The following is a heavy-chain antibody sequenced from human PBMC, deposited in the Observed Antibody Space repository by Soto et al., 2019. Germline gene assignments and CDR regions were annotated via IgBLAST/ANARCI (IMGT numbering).Heavy chain of an antibody. Sequence: GGSLRLSCAASGFTFSSYAMHWVRQAPGKGLEWVAVISYDGSNKYYADSVKGRFTISRDNSKNTLYLQMNSLRAEDTAVYYCASQHYDYVWGSYHYFDYWGQGTLGTVSS. J-gene: IGHJ4*02. CDR2: ISYDGSNK. CDR1: GFTFSSYA. CDR3: ASQHYDYVWGSYHYFDY. D-gene: IGHD3-16*02. V-gene: IGHV3-30-3*01.